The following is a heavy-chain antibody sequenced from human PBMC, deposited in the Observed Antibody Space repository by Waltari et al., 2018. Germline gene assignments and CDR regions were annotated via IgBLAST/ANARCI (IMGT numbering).Heavy chain of an antibody. CDR1: GYTFTGYT. D-gene: IGHD2-8*01. J-gene: IGHJ4*02. CDR2: INADNGNT. CDR3: ARAYCINGVCYSGYYFDY. Sequence: QAHLVPSGAGVKKPGAPVNVHCKASGYTFTGYTIHWVRQAPGQGLEWMGWINADNGNTKYSQKFQGRVTITRDTSANTADMELSSLRSEDTAVYYCARAYCINGVCYSGYYFDYWGQGTLVTVSS. V-gene: IGHV1-3*01.